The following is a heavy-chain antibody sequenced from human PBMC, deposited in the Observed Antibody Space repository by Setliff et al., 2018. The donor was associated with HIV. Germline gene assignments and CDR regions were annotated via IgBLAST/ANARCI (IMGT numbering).Heavy chain of an antibody. D-gene: IGHD6-13*01. V-gene: IGHV1-18*01. CDR3: ARDVEGIAADY. Sequence: ASVKVSCKASGYTFSKNGISWVRQAPGQGLEWVGWINPNNGNTKYAQNFQGRVSMTTTDTSTTTAYMELRSLTSDDTAVYYCARDVEGIAADYWGRGTLVTVSS. CDR2: INPNNGNT. CDR1: GYTFSKNG. J-gene: IGHJ4*02.